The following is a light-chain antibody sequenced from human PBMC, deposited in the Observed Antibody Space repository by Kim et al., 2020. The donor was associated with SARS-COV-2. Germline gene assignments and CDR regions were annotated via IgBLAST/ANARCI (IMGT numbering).Light chain of an antibody. Sequence: GPSVTVPCTGTSSDVVCYIYVSWYQHHPGKAPKLLIYEVSKRPSGVPDRFSGSKSDNTASLTVSGLQAEDEADYYCSSYADSDVRVFGGGTKLTVL. V-gene: IGLV2-8*01. J-gene: IGLJ3*02. CDR2: EVS. CDR3: SSYADSDVRV. CDR1: SSDVVCYIY.